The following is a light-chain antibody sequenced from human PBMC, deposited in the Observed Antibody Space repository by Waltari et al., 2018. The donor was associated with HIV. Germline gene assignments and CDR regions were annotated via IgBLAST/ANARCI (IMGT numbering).Light chain of an antibody. J-gene: IGLJ2*01. Sequence: QSALTQPPSASGSLGQSVTISCTGSSSDVGRYDFVSWYQQHPGKAPNLLIFVVNKRPSGVPGRFSGSKSGNTASLTVSGLQAEDEAEYSCSSYAGINPVIFGGGTTLTVL. V-gene: IGLV2-8*01. CDR1: SSDVGRYDF. CDR2: VVN. CDR3: SSYAGINPVI.